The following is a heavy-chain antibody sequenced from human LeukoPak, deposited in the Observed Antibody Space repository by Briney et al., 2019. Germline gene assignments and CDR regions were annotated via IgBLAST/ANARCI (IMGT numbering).Heavy chain of an antibody. V-gene: IGHV3-21*01. CDR1: GFTFNAYS. CDR2: ITSSGSYI. CDR3: ARGTDSGYDSTGSFDY. D-gene: IGHD5-12*01. Sequence: SGGSLRLSCAASGFTFNAYSTNWVRQAPGQGLEWVSSITSSGSYIYYRDSLKGRFTISRDNAKNSLYLQMNSLRDDDTAVYYCARGTDSGYDSTGSFDYWGQGALVTVSS. J-gene: IGHJ4*02.